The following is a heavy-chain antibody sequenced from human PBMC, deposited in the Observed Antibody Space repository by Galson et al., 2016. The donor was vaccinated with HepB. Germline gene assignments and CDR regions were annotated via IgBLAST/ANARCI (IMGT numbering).Heavy chain of an antibody. D-gene: IGHD1-1*01. CDR1: GYTFTRYH. Sequence: SVKVSCKVSGYTFTRYHMHWVRQAPGQGLEWMGVIDPSGGTTTYAQKFQGRVTMTRDTSTSTVYMDLSRLRSEDTAVYYCARTSLESLSAFDYWGQGTLVTVSS. CDR3: ARTSLESLSAFDY. V-gene: IGHV1-46*01. CDR2: IDPSGGTT. J-gene: IGHJ4*02.